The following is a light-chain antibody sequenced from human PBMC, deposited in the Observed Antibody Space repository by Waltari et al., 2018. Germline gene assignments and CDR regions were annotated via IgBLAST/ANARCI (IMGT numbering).Light chain of an antibody. V-gene: IGKV3-15*01. J-gene: IGKJ2*01. CDR1: QRVTTN. CDR3: HQYNNGPPYN. Sequence: EIVMTQSPATLSVSPGERAVLSCRASQRVTTNLAWYQQKPGQAPRLLISGASTRATNIPARFSGSGSGTEFNLTISSLQSEDFAVYYCHQYNNGPPYNFGQGTKLEI. CDR2: GAS.